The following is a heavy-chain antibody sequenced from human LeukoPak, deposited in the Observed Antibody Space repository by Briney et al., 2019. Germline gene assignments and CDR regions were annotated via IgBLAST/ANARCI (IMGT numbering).Heavy chain of an antibody. V-gene: IGHV3-23*01. CDR2: ISGSGGST. CDR3: ARGYRYSSGWYFFDY. Sequence: PGGSLRLSCAASGFTFSNAWMSWVRQAPGKGLEWVAGISGSGGSTNYADSVKGRFTISRDNSKNTLSLQMNTLRAGDTAVYYCARGYRYSSGWYFFDYWGQGTLVTVSS. D-gene: IGHD6-19*01. CDR1: GFTFSNAW. J-gene: IGHJ4*02.